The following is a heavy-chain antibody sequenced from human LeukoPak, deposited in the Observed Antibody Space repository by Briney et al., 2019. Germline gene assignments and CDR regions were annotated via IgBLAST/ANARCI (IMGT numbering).Heavy chain of an antibody. D-gene: IGHD3-22*01. Sequence: ASVKVSCKASGGIFSRFAINWVRQAPGQGLEWMGAIIPVFGKTDYGQNFQGRVTISADKSTSTAYMELSSLRSEDTALYYCARDISPYSYESSGYYHDALDIWGQGTMVTVS. CDR1: GGIFSRFA. CDR2: IIPVFGKT. J-gene: IGHJ3*02. V-gene: IGHV1-69*06. CDR3: ARDISPYSYESSGYYHDALDI.